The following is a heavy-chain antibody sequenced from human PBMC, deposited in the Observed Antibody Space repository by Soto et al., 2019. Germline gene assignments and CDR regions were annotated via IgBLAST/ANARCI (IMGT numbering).Heavy chain of an antibody. J-gene: IGHJ6*02. V-gene: IGHV3-30*18. CDR1: GFTFSIYG. CDR2: ISYDGSNK. Sequence: XLGLSCAASGFTFSIYGMHWVRQAPGNGLEWVAVISYDGSNKYYADSVKGRFTISRDNSKNTLYLQMNSLRAEDTAVYYCAKGEEPRITMVRGVIRYYYYGMDVWGQGTTVTVSS. D-gene: IGHD3-10*01. CDR3: AKGEEPRITMVRGVIRYYYYGMDV.